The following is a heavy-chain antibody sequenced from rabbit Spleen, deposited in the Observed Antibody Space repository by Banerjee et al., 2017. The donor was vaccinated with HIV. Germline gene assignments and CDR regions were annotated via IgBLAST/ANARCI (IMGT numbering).Heavy chain of an antibody. J-gene: IGHJ4*01. CDR3: ARSGASNRNTPDYLNL. Sequence: QSLEESGGGLVQPEGSLTLTCTASGFSFSSSYYMCWVRQAPGKGLEWIACIYAGSSGTTYYASWAKGRFTISKTSSTTVTLQMTSLTAADTATYFCARSGASNRNTPDYLNLWGPGTLVTVS. D-gene: IGHD1-1*01. CDR1: GFSFSSSYY. CDR2: IYAGSSGTT. V-gene: IGHV1S40*01.